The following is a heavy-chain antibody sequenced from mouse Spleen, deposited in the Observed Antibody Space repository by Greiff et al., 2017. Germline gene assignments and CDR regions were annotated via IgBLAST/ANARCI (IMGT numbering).Heavy chain of an antibody. CDR1: GYAFTNYL. Sequence: LVESGAELVRPGTSVKVSCKASGYAFTNYLIEWVKQRPGQGLEWIGVINPGSGGTNYNEKFKGKATLTADKSSSTAYMQLSSLTSDDSAVYFCARRDLLSFFDYAMDYWGQGTSVTVSS. V-gene: IGHV1-54*01. CDR3: ARRDLLSFFDYAMDY. CDR2: INPGSGGT. J-gene: IGHJ4*01. D-gene: IGHD2-1*01.